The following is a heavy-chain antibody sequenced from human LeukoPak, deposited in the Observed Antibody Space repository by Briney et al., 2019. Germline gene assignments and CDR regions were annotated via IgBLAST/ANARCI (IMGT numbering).Heavy chain of an antibody. CDR3: ARDRSDFWSGFFQH. CDR2: INPNSGGT. J-gene: IGHJ1*01. Sequence: GASVKVSCKASGYTFTGYYMHWVRQAPGQGLEWMGWINPNSGGTNYAQKFQGRVTMTRDTSISTAYMELSRLRSDDTAVYYCARDRSDFWSGFFQHWGQGTLVTVSS. V-gene: IGHV1-2*02. CDR1: GYTFTGYY. D-gene: IGHD3-3*01.